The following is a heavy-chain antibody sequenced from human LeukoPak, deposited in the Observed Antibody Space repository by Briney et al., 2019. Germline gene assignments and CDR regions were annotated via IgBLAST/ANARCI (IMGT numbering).Heavy chain of an antibody. J-gene: IGHJ4*02. Sequence: GAVKVSSMASGYTLTGYYMHWVRQAPGQGREWMGWINPNSGGTNYAQKFQGRVTMTRDTSISTAYMELSRLRSDDTAVYYCARDSGASDYWGQGTLVTVSS. CDR3: ARDSGASDY. CDR1: GYTLTGYY. V-gene: IGHV1-2*02. CDR2: INPNSGGT. D-gene: IGHD7-27*01.